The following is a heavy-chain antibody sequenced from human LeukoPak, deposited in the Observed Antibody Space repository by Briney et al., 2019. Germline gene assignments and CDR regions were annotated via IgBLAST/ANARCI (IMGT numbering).Heavy chain of an antibody. V-gene: IGHV4-39*01. CDR3: ARLADCSSTGCHDY. CDR1: GGSISSRTYY. CDR2: SYYSGST. D-gene: IGHD2-2*01. J-gene: IGHJ4*02. Sequence: SETLSLTCTVSGGSISSRTYYWGWIRQPPGKGLEWIGSSYYSGSTYYNPSLKSRVTISVDTSKNQFSLKLRSVTAADTAVYYCARLADCSSTGCHDYWGQGTLVTVSS.